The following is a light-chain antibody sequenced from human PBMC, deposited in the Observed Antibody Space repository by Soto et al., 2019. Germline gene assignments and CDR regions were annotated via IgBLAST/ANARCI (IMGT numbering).Light chain of an antibody. CDR3: HHYGGCLS. CDR1: QSVKYNY. CDR2: GAS. J-gene: IGKJ2*01. V-gene: IGKV3-20*01. Sequence: EVFLTQSPGALSLPPGERATLSCRASQSVKYNYLLRIHYLASYQQKPGQAPRLLIYGASTRATDLPDRFSRSGCRTDFTLSISGLRPEGSGTDSCHHYGGCLSSGQGTTLEIK.